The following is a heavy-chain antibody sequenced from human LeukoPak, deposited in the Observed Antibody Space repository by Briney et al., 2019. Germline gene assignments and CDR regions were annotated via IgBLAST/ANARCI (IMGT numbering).Heavy chain of an antibody. Sequence: GGSLRLSCTASGFTFSSYWMSWVRQAPGKGLEWVANIKQDGSEEYYVDSVKGRFTISRGNAKNSLYLQMNSLRAEDTAVYYCARSSQFLPFDYWGQGTLVTVSS. D-gene: IGHD2-21*01. V-gene: IGHV3-7*01. CDR2: IKQDGSEE. CDR3: ARSSQFLPFDY. CDR1: GFTFSSYW. J-gene: IGHJ4*02.